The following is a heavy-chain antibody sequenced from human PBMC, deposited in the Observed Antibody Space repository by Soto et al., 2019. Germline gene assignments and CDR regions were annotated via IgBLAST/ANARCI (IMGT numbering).Heavy chain of an antibody. CDR2: INAYNGNR. D-gene: IGHD2-15*01. CDR1: GYTFNTYG. J-gene: IGHJ3*02. CDR3: ARERDRVADI. V-gene: IGHV1-18*01. Sequence: QVHLVQSGPEVKKPGASVKVSCKASGYTFNTYGITWVRQAPGQGLEWMAWINAYNGNRIYAQNYQGGVPVTTDTSTSAAYMELMSLTSADTAVYFCARERDRVADIWGLGTMVTVSS.